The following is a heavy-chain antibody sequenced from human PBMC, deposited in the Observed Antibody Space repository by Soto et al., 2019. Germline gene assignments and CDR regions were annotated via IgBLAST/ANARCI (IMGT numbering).Heavy chain of an antibody. Sequence: QVQLVESGGALVEPGGSLRLSCEASGFIFSANYMTWIRQAPGKGLEWVSYIGGTSNVIYYADSVKGRFTISRDNAKNSLYLQMNSLRAEDMAVYYCARVGLSAADFDYWGQGAPVTVSS. CDR3: ARVGLSAADFDY. CDR2: IGGTSNVI. CDR1: GFIFSANY. V-gene: IGHV3-11*01. J-gene: IGHJ4*02. D-gene: IGHD6-25*01.